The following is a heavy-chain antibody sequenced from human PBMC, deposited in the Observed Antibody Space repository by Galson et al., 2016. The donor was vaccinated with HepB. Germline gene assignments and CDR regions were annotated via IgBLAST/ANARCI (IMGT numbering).Heavy chain of an antibody. CDR2: IYTSGAT. J-gene: IGHJ4*02. V-gene: IGHV3-53*04. Sequence: SLRLSCAASGFTVTRSYMTWVRQAPGKGLEWVSVIYTSGATYYADSVKGRLIMSRNNAKNTVDLQMSSLRTEDTAVYYCARGIVGSTTSFDSWGQGTLVAVSS. D-gene: IGHD1-26*01. CDR1: GFTVTRSY. CDR3: ARGIVGSTTSFDS.